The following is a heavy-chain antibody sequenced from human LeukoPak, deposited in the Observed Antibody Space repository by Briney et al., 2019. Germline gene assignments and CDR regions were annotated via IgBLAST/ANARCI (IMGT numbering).Heavy chain of an antibody. V-gene: IGHV4-31*03. Sequence: SQTLSLTCTVSGGSISSGGYYWSWIRQHPGKGLEWIGYIYYSGSTYCNPSLKSRVTISVDTSKNQFSLKLSSVTAADTAVYYCARDIVVVPAAQNYYYYYGMDVWGQGTTVTVSS. D-gene: IGHD2-2*01. CDR1: GGSISSGGYY. CDR3: ARDIVVVPAAQNYYYYYGMDV. CDR2: IYYSGST. J-gene: IGHJ6*02.